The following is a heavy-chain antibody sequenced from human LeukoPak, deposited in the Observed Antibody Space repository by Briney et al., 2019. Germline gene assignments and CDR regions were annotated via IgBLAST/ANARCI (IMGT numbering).Heavy chain of an antibody. J-gene: IGHJ4*02. V-gene: IGHV1-18*01. CDR1: GYTFTIYG. CDR2: ISPYNGDT. Sequence: ASVKVSCKASGYTFTIYGISWVRQAPGQGLEWMGWISPYNGDTSYAPKFQGRVTMTTDTSTSTANMELRSLRSDDTAVYYCARDASSGWFFGKGDYWGQGTLVTVSS. CDR3: ARDASSGWFFGKGDY. D-gene: IGHD6-19*01.